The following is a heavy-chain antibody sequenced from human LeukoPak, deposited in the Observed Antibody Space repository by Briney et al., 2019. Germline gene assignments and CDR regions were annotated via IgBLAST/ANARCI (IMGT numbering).Heavy chain of an antibody. CDR3: ANNRYSGYDLNY. CDR2: INPNSGGT. CDR1: GYTFTGYY. Sequence: ASVKVSCKASGYTFTGYYMHWVRQAPGQGLEWMGRINPNSGGTNYARKFQGRVTMTRDTSISTAYMELSRLRSDDTAVYYCANNRYSGYDLNYWGQGTLVTVSS. J-gene: IGHJ4*02. V-gene: IGHV1-2*06. D-gene: IGHD5-12*01.